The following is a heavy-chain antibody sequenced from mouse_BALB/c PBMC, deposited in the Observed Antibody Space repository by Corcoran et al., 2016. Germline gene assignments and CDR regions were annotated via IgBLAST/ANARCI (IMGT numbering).Heavy chain of an antibody. CDR2: IDPANGIT. Sequence: VQLQQSGAVLVKPGTSVKLSCTAPGFHIKDTSIHWVKQRPEQGLEWIGRIDPANGITKYDPKFQGSATITADTSSNTAYLQLSSLTSEDTAVYYWVRLRDYWGQGSTLTVSA. CDR1: GFHIKDTS. J-gene: IGHJ2*01. CDR3: VRLRDY. V-gene: IGHV14-3*02.